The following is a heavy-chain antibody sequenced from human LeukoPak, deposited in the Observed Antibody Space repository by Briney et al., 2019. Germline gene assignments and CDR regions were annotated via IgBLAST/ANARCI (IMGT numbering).Heavy chain of an antibody. J-gene: IGHJ4*02. CDR3: AKASGSVYGSEFFDY. Sequence: PGGSLRPSCAASGFTFSSYAMNWVRQAPGKGLEWVSLITGGGESTYYADSVKGRFTVSRDNSKNTLLLQMNSLRAEDTAVYFCAKASGSVYGSEFFDYWGQGTLVTVSS. CDR2: ITGGGEST. CDR1: GFTFSSYA. D-gene: IGHD3-10*01. V-gene: IGHV3-23*01.